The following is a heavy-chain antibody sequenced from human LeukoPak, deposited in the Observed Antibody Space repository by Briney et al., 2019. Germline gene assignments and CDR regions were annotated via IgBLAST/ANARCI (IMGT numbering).Heavy chain of an antibody. J-gene: IGHJ4*02. CDR3: ARGYSGTYRVDY. D-gene: IGHD1-26*01. CDR1: GCTFSNYW. CDR2: INTNGSDT. Sequence: GGSLRLFCAASGCTFSNYWMHWVRQAPGRGLVWVSRINTNGSDTAYADSVKGRFTISRDNAKSTLYLHMNSLRAEDTAVYYCARGYSGTYRVDYWGQGTLVTVSS. V-gene: IGHV3-74*01.